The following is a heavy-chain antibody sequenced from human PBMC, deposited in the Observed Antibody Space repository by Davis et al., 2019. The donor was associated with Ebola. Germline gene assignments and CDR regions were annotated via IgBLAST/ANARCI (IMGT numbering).Heavy chain of an antibody. CDR1: GFTFSSYA. J-gene: IGHJ6*02. V-gene: IGHV3-30*04. Sequence: GGSLRLSCAASGFTFSSYAMYWVRQAPGKGLEWVAVISYDGSNKYYADSVKGRFTISRDNAKNSLYLQMNSLRAEDTAVYYCARDRWVVVITTSYYYYGMDVWGQGTTVTVSS. CDR3: ARDRWVVVITTSYYYYGMDV. CDR2: ISYDGSNK. D-gene: IGHD3-22*01.